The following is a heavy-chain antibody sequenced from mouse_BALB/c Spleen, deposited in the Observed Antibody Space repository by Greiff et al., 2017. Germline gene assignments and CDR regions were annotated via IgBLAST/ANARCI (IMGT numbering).Heavy chain of an antibody. CDR2: ISSGSSTI. V-gene: IGHV5-17*02. Sequence: EVKLMESGGGLVQPGGSRKLSCAASGFTFSSFGMHWVRQAPEKGLEWVAYISSGSSTIYYADTVKGRFTISRDNPKNTLFLQMTSLRSEDTAMYYCARSTTATNFDYWGQGTTLTVSS. J-gene: IGHJ2*01. D-gene: IGHD1-2*01. CDR3: ARSTTATNFDY. CDR1: GFTFSSFG.